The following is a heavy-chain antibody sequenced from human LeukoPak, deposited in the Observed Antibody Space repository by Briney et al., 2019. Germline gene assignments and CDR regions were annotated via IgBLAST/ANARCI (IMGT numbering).Heavy chain of an antibody. CDR2: IYYSGST. Sequence: SETLSLTCTVSGGSISSSSYYWGWIRQPPGKGLEWIGSIYYSGSTYYNPSLKSRVTISVDTSKNQFSLKLSSVTAADTAVYYCARGDYGDYVSPGAFDIWGQGTMVTVSS. V-gene: IGHV4-39*07. CDR1: GGSISSSSYY. CDR3: ARGDYGDYVSPGAFDI. D-gene: IGHD4-17*01. J-gene: IGHJ3*02.